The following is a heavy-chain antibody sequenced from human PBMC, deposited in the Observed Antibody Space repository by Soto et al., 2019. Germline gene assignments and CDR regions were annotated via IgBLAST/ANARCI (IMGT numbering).Heavy chain of an antibody. Sequence: QVQLVESGGGVVQPGRSLRLSCAASGFTFSSYAMHWVRQAPGKGLEWVAVISYDGSNKYYADSVKGRFTISRDNSKNTLHLQMNSLRAEDTAVYYSARDKSPYSSGWHNRHFDYWGLGTLVTVSS. V-gene: IGHV3-30-3*01. CDR1: GFTFSSYA. D-gene: IGHD6-19*01. CDR3: ARDKSPYSSGWHNRHFDY. CDR2: ISYDGSNK. J-gene: IGHJ4*02.